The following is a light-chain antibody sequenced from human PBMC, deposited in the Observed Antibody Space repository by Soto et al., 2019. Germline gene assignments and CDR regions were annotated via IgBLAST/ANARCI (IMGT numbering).Light chain of an antibody. V-gene: IGLV2-14*01. J-gene: IGLJ1*01. Sequence: QSVLTQPASLSGSPGQSITISCTGTISDVGGYNYVSWYQQHPGKAPKLMINEVSNRPSGVSNRFSGSKSGNTASLTISGLQAEDEADYYCISFTSSSPFVFGTGTKVTVL. CDR3: ISFTSSSPFV. CDR2: EVS. CDR1: ISDVGGYNY.